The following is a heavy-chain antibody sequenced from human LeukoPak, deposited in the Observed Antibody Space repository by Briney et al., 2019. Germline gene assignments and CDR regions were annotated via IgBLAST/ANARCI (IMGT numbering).Heavy chain of an antibody. J-gene: IGHJ6*02. CDR1: GGTFSSYA. CDR3: ATVGDYDILTGYTPHYYYGMDV. Sequence: SVKVSCKASGGTFSSYAISWVRQAPGQGLEWMGGIIPIFGTANYAQKFQGRVTITADESTSTAYTELSSLRSEDTAVYYCATVGDYDILTGYTPHYYYGMDVWGQGTTVTVSS. V-gene: IGHV1-69*13. D-gene: IGHD3-9*01. CDR2: IIPIFGTA.